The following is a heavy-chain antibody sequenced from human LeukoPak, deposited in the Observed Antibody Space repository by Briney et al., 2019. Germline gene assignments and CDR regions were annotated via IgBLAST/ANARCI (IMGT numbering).Heavy chain of an antibody. J-gene: IGHJ4*02. D-gene: IGHD3-22*01. Sequence: GESLKISCQGSGYTFTNYWVGWVRQMPGKGLEGMGVIYPDNSDTKYSPSLQGQVTISADKSISTAYLQWSSLKASDTAMYYCARRRDYYDKGGFDYWGQGTLVTVSS. CDR1: GYTFTNYW. V-gene: IGHV5-51*01. CDR2: IYPDNSDT. CDR3: ARRRDYYDKGGFDY.